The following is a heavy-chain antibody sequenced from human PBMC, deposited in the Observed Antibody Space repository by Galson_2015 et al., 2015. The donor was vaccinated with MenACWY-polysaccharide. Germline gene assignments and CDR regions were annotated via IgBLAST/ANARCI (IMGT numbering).Heavy chain of an antibody. CDR1: GGSVSSGSHY. V-gene: IGHV4-61*01. CDR2: IYYNGST. CDR3: ARVLFWFGELSEIDY. D-gene: IGHD3-10*01. Sequence: SETLSLTCTVSGGSVSSGSHYWSWIRQPPGKGLEWIGDIYYNGSTNYNPSHKSRVTISVHTSTTLFSLKLTSVTAADTAVYFCARVLFWFGELSEIDYWGQGIMVTVSS. J-gene: IGHJ4*02.